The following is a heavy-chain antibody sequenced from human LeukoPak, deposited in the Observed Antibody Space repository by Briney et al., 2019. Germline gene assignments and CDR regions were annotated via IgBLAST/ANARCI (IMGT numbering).Heavy chain of an antibody. J-gene: IGHJ4*02. D-gene: IGHD3-3*01. V-gene: IGHV3-23*01. Sequence: GGSPRLSCAASGFTFSSYAMSWVRQAPGKGLEWVSAISGSGGSTYYADSVKGRFTISRDNSKNTLYLQMNSLRAEDTAVYYCAKTLPDYDFWSGYPGFDYWGQGTLVTVSS. CDR2: ISGSGGST. CDR3: AKTLPDYDFWSGYPGFDY. CDR1: GFTFSSYA.